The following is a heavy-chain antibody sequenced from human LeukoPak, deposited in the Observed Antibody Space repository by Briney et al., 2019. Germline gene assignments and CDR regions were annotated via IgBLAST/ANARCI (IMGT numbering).Heavy chain of an antibody. J-gene: IGHJ5*02. V-gene: IGHV3-53*01. Sequence: GGSLRLSCTVSGFTVSSNSMSWVRQAPGKGLEWVSFIYSDNTHYSDSVKGRFTISRDNAKNSLYLQMNSLRAEDTAVYYCARARHIYGRWFDPWGQGTLVTVSS. CDR3: ARARHIYGRWFDP. CDR2: IYSDNT. D-gene: IGHD3-10*01. CDR1: GFTVSSNS.